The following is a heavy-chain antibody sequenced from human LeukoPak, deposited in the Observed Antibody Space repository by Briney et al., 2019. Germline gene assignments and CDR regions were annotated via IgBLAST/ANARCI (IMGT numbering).Heavy chain of an antibody. CDR1: GYTFTGYY. CDR3: ARASYYYDSSGYSYYFDY. CDR2: INPNSGGT. J-gene: IGHJ4*02. V-gene: IGHV1-2*06. D-gene: IGHD3-22*01. Sequence: ASVKVSCKASGYTFTGYYMHWVRRAPGQGLEWMGRINPNSGGTNYAQKFQGRVTMTRDTSISTAYMELSRLRSDDTAVYYCARASYYYDSSGYSYYFDYWGQGTLVTVSS.